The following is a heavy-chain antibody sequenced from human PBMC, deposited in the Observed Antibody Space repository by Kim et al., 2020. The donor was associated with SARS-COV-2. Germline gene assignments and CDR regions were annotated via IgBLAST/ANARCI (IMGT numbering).Heavy chain of an antibody. V-gene: IGHV5-51*01. CDR3: ARHDGSYSSSWYGMDV. J-gene: IGHJ6*02. CDR2: IYPGDSDT. Sequence: GESLKISCKGSGYSFTSYWIGWVRQMPGKGLEWMGIIYPGDSDTRYSPSFQGQVTISADKSISTTYLQWSSLKASDTAMYYCARHDGSYSSSWYGMDVWGQGTTVTVSS. D-gene: IGHD6-13*01. CDR1: GYSFTSYW.